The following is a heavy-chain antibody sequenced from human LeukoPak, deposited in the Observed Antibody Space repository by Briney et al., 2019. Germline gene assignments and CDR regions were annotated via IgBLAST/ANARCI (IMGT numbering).Heavy chain of an antibody. CDR1: GHTFTGYY. D-gene: IGHD6-13*01. CDR2: INPNSGGT. CDR3: ARDRARTYGSSWPLEY. V-gene: IGHV1-2*02. Sequence: ASVKVSCKASGHTFTGYYMHWVRQAPGQGLEWMGWINPNSGGTNYAQKFQGRVTMTRDTSISTAYMELSRLRSDDTAVYYCARDRARTYGSSWPLEYWGQGTLVTVSS. J-gene: IGHJ4*02.